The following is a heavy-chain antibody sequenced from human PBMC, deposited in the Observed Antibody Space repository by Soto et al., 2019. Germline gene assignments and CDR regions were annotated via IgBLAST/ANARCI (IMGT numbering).Heavy chain of an antibody. CDR2: FDPEDGET. D-gene: IGHD3-9*01. CDR3: ATVAIKSGIFSRGEYWFDP. CDR1: GYTLTELS. Sequence: GASVKVSCKVSGYTLTELSMHWVRQAPGKGLEWMGGFDPEDGETIYAQKFQGRVTMTEDTSTDTAYMELSSLRSEDTAVYYCATVAIKSGIFSRGEYWFDPWGQGTLVTVSS. J-gene: IGHJ5*02. V-gene: IGHV1-24*01.